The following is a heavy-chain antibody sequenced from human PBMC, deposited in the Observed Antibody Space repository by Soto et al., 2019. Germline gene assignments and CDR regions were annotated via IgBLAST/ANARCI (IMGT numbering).Heavy chain of an antibody. Sequence: EVQLVESGGGLVQPGGSLRLSCAASGFTFSGSWMHWVRQAPGKGLVWVSRINGGGCGTSYADFVKGRFTISRDDAKNTLFLQMNGLRAEDAAVYYCARGIFGSGTANDYWGQGTLVTVSS. CDR1: GFTFSGSW. D-gene: IGHD3-10*01. V-gene: IGHV3-74*01. CDR3: ARGIFGSGTANDY. J-gene: IGHJ4*02. CDR2: INGGGCGT.